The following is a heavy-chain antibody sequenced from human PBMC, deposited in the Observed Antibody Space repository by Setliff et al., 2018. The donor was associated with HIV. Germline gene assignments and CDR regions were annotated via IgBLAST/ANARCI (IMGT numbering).Heavy chain of an antibody. D-gene: IGHD2-15*01. V-gene: IGHV1-2*02. CDR2: ISPNNGAT. J-gene: IGHJ4*02. CDR1: GYTFTGYY. Sequence: ASVKVSCKASGYTFTGYYIHWVRQAPGQGLEWLGWISPNNGATKYAQNFRDRVTMTRDTSLSTAYMEMSSLKFDDTAVYYCARDGARCIRGSCSLDYWGQGTLVTVSS. CDR3: ARDGARCIRGSCSLDY.